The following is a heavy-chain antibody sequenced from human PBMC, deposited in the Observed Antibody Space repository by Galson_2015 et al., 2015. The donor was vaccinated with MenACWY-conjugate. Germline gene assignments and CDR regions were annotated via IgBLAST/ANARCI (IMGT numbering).Heavy chain of an antibody. Sequence: LRLSCATSGFSFSSYWMTWIRQPPGKGLEWIGYIYYSGSTNYNPSLKSRVTISVDTSKNQFSLKLSSVTAADTAVYYCARGLRANYYYYYYMDVWGKGTTVTVSS. CDR2: IYYSGST. J-gene: IGHJ6*03. CDR3: ARGLRANYYYYYYMDV. V-gene: IGHV4-59*01. D-gene: IGHD3-16*01. CDR1: GFSFSSYW.